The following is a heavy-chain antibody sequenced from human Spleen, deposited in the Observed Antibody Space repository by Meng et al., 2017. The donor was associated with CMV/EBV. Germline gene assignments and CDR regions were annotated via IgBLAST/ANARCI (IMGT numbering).Heavy chain of an antibody. CDR1: FSGYY. CDR3: ARVIGYCSSTSCLRGRFDP. V-gene: IGHV4-34*01. D-gene: IGHD2-2*01. CDR2: INHSGST. J-gene: IGHJ5*02. Sequence: FSGYYWSWIRQPPGKGLEWIGEINHSGSTNYNPSLKSRVTISVDTSKNQFSLKLSSVTGADTAVYYCARVIGYCSSTSCLRGRFDPWGQGTLVTVSS.